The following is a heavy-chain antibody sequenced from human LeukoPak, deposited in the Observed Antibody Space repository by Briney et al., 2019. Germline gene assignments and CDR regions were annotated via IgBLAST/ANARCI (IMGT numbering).Heavy chain of an antibody. D-gene: IGHD6-13*01. CDR3: AREGIAAAGTHFDY. J-gene: IGHJ4*02. CDR2: IYHSGST. V-gene: IGHV4-4*02. CDR1: GGSISSSNW. Sequence: PSETLSLTCAVSGGSISSSNWWSWVRQPPGKGLEWIGEIYHSGSTNYNPSLKSRVTISVDKSKNQFSLKLSSVTAADTAVYYCAREGIAAAGTHFDYWGQGTLVTVSS.